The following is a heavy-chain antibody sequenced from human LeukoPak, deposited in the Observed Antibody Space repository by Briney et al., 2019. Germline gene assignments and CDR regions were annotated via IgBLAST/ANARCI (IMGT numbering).Heavy chain of an antibody. CDR2: IDYSGSA. CDR3: ARDSSIAAHYFDY. CDR1: GGSVSSGSYY. D-gene: IGHD6-6*01. Sequence: SETLSLTCIVSGGSVSSGSYYWSWIRQPPGKELEWIGYIDYSGSAKYNPSLKSRVTISVDTSKNQFSLKLSSVTAADTAVYLCARDSSIAAHYFDYWGQGTQVTVSS. J-gene: IGHJ4*02. V-gene: IGHV4-61*01.